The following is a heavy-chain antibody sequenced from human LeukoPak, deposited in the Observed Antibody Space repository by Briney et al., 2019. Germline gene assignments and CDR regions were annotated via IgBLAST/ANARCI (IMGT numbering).Heavy chain of an antibody. V-gene: IGHV4-34*01. D-gene: IGHD5-12*01. CDR2: INHSGST. CDR3: ARGVSSLGVATRPYFDY. CDR1: GGSFSGYY. Sequence: SETLSLTCAVYGGSFSGYYWSWIRQPPGKGLEWIGEINHSGSTNYNPSLKSRVTISVDTSKNQFSLKLSSVTAADTAVYYCARGVSSLGVATRPYFDYWGQGTLVTVSS. J-gene: IGHJ4*02.